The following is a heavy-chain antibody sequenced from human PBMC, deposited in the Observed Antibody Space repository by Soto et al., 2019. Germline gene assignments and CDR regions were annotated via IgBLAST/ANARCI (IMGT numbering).Heavy chain of an antibody. CDR3: ARVHKNWFDS. CDR2: IDPSDSYT. J-gene: IGHJ5*01. V-gene: IGHV5-10-1*01. CDR1: GYNFTAFW. Sequence: GESLKIACKASGYNFTAFWIHWVRQMPGKGLEWLGKIDPSDSYTNYSPSFEGHVTISTDNSITTAYLQWSSLRASDTALYFCARVHKNWFDSWAQGTMVTVSS.